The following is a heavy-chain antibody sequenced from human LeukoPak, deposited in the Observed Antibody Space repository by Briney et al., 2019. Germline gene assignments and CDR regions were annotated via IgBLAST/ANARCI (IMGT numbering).Heavy chain of an antibody. D-gene: IGHD3-22*01. CDR2: ISSSSSTI. CDR3: AKDSYSDSSGSAFDY. CDR1: GFTFSSYS. Sequence: GGSLRLSCAASGFTFSSYSMNWVRQAPGKGLEWVSYISSSSSTIYYADSVKGRFTISRDNSKHTLYVQMNSLRAEDTAVYYCAKDSYSDSSGSAFDYRGQGTLVTVSS. V-gene: IGHV3-48*01. J-gene: IGHJ4*02.